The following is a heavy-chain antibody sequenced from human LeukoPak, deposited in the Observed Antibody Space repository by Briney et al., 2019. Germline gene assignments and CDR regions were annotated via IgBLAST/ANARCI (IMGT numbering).Heavy chain of an antibody. V-gene: IGHV4-59*01. CDR2: IYYSGDT. D-gene: IGHD6-13*01. Sequence: SETLSLTCTVSDGSISGYSWSWIRQPPGKGLEWIGYIYYSGDTNYNPSLKNRVTLSVDTSRNQLSLQLSSVTTADTAVYYCARDSPRGIAAAGTKYDAFDIWGQGTMVTVSS. CDR3: ARDSPRGIAAAGTKYDAFDI. J-gene: IGHJ3*02. CDR1: DGSISGYS.